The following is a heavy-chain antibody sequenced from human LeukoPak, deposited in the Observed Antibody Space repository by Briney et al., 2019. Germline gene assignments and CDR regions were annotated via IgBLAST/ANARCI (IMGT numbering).Heavy chain of an antibody. J-gene: IGHJ4*02. CDR2: IYTSGST. D-gene: IGHD3-16*01. Sequence: SQTLSLTCAVSGGSISSGSYYWSWIRQPAGKGLEWIGRIYTSGSTNYNPSLKSRVTISVDTSKNQFSLKLSSVTAADTAVYYCARSLDTFDDYWGQGTPVTVSS. V-gene: IGHV4-61*02. CDR1: GGSISSGSYY. CDR3: ARSLDTFDDY.